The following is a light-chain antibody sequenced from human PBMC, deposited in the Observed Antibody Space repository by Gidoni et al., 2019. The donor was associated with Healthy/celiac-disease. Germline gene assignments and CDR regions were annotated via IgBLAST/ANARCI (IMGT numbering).Light chain of an antibody. V-gene: IGKV1-33*01. Sequence: DIQMTQSPSSLSASVGDRVTITCQASQDISNYLNWYQQKPGKAPKLLIYDASNLETGVPSRFSGSGSGTDFTFTISSLQPEDSATYYCQQYDNLPGTFGPGTKVDIK. CDR2: DAS. J-gene: IGKJ3*01. CDR3: QQYDNLPGT. CDR1: QDISNY.